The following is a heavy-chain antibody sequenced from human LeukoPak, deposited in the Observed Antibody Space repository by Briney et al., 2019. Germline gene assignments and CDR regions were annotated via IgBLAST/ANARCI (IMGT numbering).Heavy chain of an antibody. Sequence: SETLSLTCTVSGGSISSGGYYWSWIRQHPGKGLEWIGHIYYSGSTYYNPSLKSRVTISVDTSKNQFSLKLSSVSAADTAVYYCARRGYCSGGSCYAGLNWFDPWGQGTLVTVSS. CDR3: ARRGYCSGGSCYAGLNWFDP. J-gene: IGHJ5*02. D-gene: IGHD2-15*01. CDR2: IYYSGST. CDR1: GGSISSGGYY. V-gene: IGHV4-30-4*08.